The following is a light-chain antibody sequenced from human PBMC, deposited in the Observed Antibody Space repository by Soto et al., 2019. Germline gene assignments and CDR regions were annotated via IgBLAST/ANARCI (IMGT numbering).Light chain of an antibody. CDR2: RNN. V-gene: IGLV1-47*01. CDR3: AAWDDSLSGDVV. Sequence: QSVLTQTPSASGTPGQRVTISCSGSSSNIGSKYVYWYQQLPGTAPKLLIYRNNQRPSVVPDRFSGSKSDTSASLAISGLRSEDEADYYCAAWDDSLSGDVVFGGGTKLSVL. CDR1: SSNIGSKY. J-gene: IGLJ2*01.